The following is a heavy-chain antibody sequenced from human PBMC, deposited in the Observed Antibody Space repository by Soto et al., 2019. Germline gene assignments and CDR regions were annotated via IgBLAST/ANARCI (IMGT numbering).Heavy chain of an antibody. Sequence: EVQLLESGGNSVQPGGSLRLSCAASGFTFRNYAMTWVRQAPGRGLEWVSLISGSADSTFYADSLKGRFTISRDNSKSTLNLQVNSLRAEDSAIYYCARVYSSGWYLGYYFDYWGQGTLVTVSS. J-gene: IGHJ4*02. CDR2: ISGSADST. CDR3: ARVYSSGWYLGYYFDY. D-gene: IGHD6-19*01. CDR1: GFTFRNYA. V-gene: IGHV3-23*01.